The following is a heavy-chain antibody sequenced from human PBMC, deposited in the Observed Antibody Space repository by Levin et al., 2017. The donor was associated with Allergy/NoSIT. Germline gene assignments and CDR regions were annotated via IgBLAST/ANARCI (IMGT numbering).Heavy chain of an antibody. CDR3: ARTIPEPHYFHGMSYGMDV. Sequence: SGPTLVKPTQTLTLTCTFSGFSLSTRGMCVSWMRQAPGKALEWLARIDWDDDKHYIRSLRTRLTISKDTSKNQVVLTLSNMDPVDTATYYCARTIPEPHYFHGMSYGMDVWGLGRTVTVSS. V-gene: IGHV2-70*11. CDR2: IDWDDDK. J-gene: IGHJ6*02. CDR1: GFSLSTRGMC. D-gene: IGHD2-2*02.